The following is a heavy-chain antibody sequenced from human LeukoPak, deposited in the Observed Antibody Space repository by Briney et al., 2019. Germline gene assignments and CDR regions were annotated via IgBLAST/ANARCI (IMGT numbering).Heavy chain of an antibody. CDR3: ARDASDYGGNQPLDY. V-gene: IGHV3-30-3*01. J-gene: IGHJ4*02. Sequence: GGSLRLSCAASGFTFSSYAMQWVRQAPGKGLEWVAVISYDGSNKYYADSVKRRFTISRDNSKNTLYLQMNSLRAEDTAVYYCARDASDYGGNQPLDYWGQGTLVTVSS. CDR1: GFTFSSYA. D-gene: IGHD4-23*01. CDR2: ISYDGSNK.